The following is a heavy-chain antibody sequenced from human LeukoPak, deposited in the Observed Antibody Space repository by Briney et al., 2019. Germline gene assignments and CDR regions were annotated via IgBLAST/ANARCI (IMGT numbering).Heavy chain of an antibody. CDR3: ARDPYHKILPGYGSAMGH. CDR2: TSTYNDET. D-gene: IGHD3-9*01. J-gene: IGHJ4*02. Sequence: VASVKVSCKASGYTFTSYGISWVRQAPGQGLEWMGWTSTYNDETAYARKFQDRLTMTTDTSTSTAYLELRSLRAGDTAVYYCARDPYHKILPGYGSAMGHWGQGILVTVSS. CDR1: GYTFTSYG. V-gene: IGHV1-18*04.